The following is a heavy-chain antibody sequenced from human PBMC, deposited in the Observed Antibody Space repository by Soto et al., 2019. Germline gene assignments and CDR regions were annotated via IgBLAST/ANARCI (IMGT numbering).Heavy chain of an antibody. V-gene: IGHV1-2*02. CDR3: ARAGMVVPAAPSRFDP. Sequence: ASVKVSCQASGYTFTGYYMHWVRQAPGQGLEWMGWINPNSGGTNYAQKFQGRGPMTRDTSISTAYMELSRLRSDDTAVYYCARAGMVVPAAPSRFDPWGQGTLVTVSS. CDR2: INPNSGGT. D-gene: IGHD2-2*01. J-gene: IGHJ5*02. CDR1: GYTFTGYY.